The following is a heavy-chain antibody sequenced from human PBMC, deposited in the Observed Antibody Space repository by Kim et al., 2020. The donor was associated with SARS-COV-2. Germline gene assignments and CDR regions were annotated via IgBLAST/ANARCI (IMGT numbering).Heavy chain of an antibody. CDR2: IYHSGST. CDR1: GGSISSSNW. Sequence: SETLSLTCAVSGGSISSSNWWSWVRQPPGKGLEWIGEIYHSGSTNYNPSLKSRFTISVEKSKNQFSLKLSSVTAADTAVYYCASLWGLNYYYYYMDVWGKGTTGTVS. CDR3: ASLWGLNYYYYYMDV. D-gene: IGHD7-27*01. J-gene: IGHJ6*03. V-gene: IGHV4-4*02.